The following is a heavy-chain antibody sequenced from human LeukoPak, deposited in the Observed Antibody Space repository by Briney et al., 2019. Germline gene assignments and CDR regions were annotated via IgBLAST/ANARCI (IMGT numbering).Heavy chain of an antibody. V-gene: IGHV1-69*13. D-gene: IGHD5-24*01. Sequence: SVEVSCKASGGTFIAYAINWVRQAPGQGLEWMGGIIPILNTTNYAQKLQGRVTITAATTSTVYLELTSLRSDDTAVYYCARGDGPGRDYFDYWGQGVLVTVSS. CDR2: IIPILNTT. CDR1: GGTFIAYA. CDR3: ARGDGPGRDYFDY. J-gene: IGHJ4*02.